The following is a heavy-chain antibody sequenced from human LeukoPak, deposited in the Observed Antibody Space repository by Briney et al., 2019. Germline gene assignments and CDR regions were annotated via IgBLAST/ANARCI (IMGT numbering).Heavy chain of an antibody. CDR3: AKGGRNVIDY. J-gene: IGHJ4*02. D-gene: IGHD1-26*01. Sequence: GSLRLSCAASGFTFSSYWMHWVRQAPGKGLVWVSRINSDGSSTSYADSVKGRLTISRDNAKNTLYLQMNSLRDEDTAVYYCAKGGRNVIDYWGQGTLVTVSS. CDR1: GFTFSSYW. V-gene: IGHV3-74*01. CDR2: INSDGSST.